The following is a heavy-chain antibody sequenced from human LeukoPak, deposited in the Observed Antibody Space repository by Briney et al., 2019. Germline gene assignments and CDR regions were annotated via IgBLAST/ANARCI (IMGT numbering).Heavy chain of an antibody. CDR3: ARDSGSYSDYYYYMDV. Sequence: SETLSLTCAVYGGSFSGYYWSWIRQPPGKGLEWIGEINHSGSTNYNPSLKSRVTISVDTSKNQFSLKLSSVTAADTAVYYCARDSGSYSDYYYYMDVWGKGTTVTISS. V-gene: IGHV4-34*01. CDR2: INHSGST. D-gene: IGHD1-26*01. J-gene: IGHJ6*03. CDR1: GGSFSGYY.